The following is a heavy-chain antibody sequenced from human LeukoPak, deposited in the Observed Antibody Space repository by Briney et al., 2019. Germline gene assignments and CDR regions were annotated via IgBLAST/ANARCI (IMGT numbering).Heavy chain of an antibody. CDR3: ARVNVCPRCHFDY. CDR1: GFTFSSYW. J-gene: IGHJ4*02. Sequence: PGGSLRLSCAASGFTFSSYWMHWVRQAPGKGLVWVSRISTDGSSSIYADYVKGRFTISRDNAKNTMYMQMNTLRAEDTAVYYCARVNVCPRCHFDYWGQGTLVTVSS. CDR2: ISTDGSSS. D-gene: IGHD3-16*01. V-gene: IGHV3-74*01.